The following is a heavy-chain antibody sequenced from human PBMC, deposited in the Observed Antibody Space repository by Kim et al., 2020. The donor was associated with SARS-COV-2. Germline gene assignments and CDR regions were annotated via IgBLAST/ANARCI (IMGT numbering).Heavy chain of an antibody. D-gene: IGHD3-9*01. Sequence: ASVKVSCKASGYTFTSYPMNWVRQAPGQGLEWMGWISTNTGNPTYAQGFTGRFVFSLDTSVSTAYLQISSLKAEDTAVYYCARDMYYDILTEGWFDPWGQGTLVTVSS. CDR2: ISTNTGNP. V-gene: IGHV7-4-1*02. J-gene: IGHJ5*02. CDR3: ARDMYYDILTEGWFDP. CDR1: GYTFTSYP.